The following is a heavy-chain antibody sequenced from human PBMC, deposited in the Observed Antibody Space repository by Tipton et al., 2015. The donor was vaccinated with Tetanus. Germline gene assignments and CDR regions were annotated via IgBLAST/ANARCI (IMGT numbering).Heavy chain of an antibody. CDR3: AGEADCSGGSCFPGGFDN. CDR1: GFIFSSYG. Sequence: SLRLSCAASGFIFSSYGIHWVRQAPGKGLEWVAVSWYDGTDKYYADSVKGRFTISRDNSKNTLYLQMNSLRAGGTAGYYCAGEADCSGGSCFPGGFDNWGQGTQVTVSS. J-gene: IGHJ4*02. V-gene: IGHV3-33*01. D-gene: IGHD2-15*01. CDR2: SWYDGTDK.